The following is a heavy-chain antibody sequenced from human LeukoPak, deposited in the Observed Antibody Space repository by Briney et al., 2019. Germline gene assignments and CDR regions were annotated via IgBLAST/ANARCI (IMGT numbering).Heavy chain of an antibody. Sequence: GGSLRLSCAASGFSFDEYTMHWVRQAPGKDLDWVSSISRSSGSIHYVDSVKGRFTISRDNAKNSLYLQMNSLRAEDVALYYCARGTFYGSGTFLDYMDVWGKGTMVTVSS. CDR1: GFSFDEYT. CDR3: ARGTFYGSGTFLDYMDV. CDR2: ISRSSGSI. J-gene: IGHJ6*03. V-gene: IGHV3-9*03. D-gene: IGHD3-10*01.